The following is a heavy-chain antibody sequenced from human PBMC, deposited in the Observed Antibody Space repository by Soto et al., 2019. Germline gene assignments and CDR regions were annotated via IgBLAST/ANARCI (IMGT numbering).Heavy chain of an antibody. CDR2: IRPYNGDT. CDR1: GYSFVGYN. Sequence: QAQLVQSGAEVKKPGASVKVSCKASGYSFVGYNISWVRQAPGQGLEWMGCIRPYNGDTNYAQKFQGRVTITADTSTYTVYMELSGLRSGDTAVYYCARRGYSSTWSNLLDRCGLDVWGQGTTVTVSS. D-gene: IGHD6-13*01. CDR3: ARRGYSSTWSNLLDRCGLDV. V-gene: IGHV1-18*04. J-gene: IGHJ6*02.